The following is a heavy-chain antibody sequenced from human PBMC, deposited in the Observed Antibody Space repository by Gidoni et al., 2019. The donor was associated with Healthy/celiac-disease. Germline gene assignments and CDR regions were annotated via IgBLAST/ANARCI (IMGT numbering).Heavy chain of an antibody. CDR3: ARRITMVRGVIMYYFDY. D-gene: IGHD3-10*01. CDR1: GFTFSSKA. J-gene: IGHJ4*02. V-gene: IGHV3-23*01. CDR2: ISGSGGST. Sequence: EVQLLESGGGWVQPGGSLRLACEDHGFTFSSKAMRWVRQSPGKGLEWVSAISGSGGSTYYADSVKCRFTISRDNSKNTLYLQMNSLRADDTAVYYCARRITMVRGVIMYYFDYWGQGTLVTVSS.